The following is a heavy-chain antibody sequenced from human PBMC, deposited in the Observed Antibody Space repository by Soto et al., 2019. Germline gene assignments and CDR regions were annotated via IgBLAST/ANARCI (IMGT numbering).Heavy chain of an antibody. V-gene: IGHV3-30*18. J-gene: IGHJ4*02. CDR3: AKSAYSGSYYVPFDY. CDR2: ISYDGSNK. D-gene: IGHD1-26*01. CDR1: GFTFSSYG. Sequence: GGSLRLSCAASGFTFSSYGMHWVRQAPGKGLEWVAVISYDGSNKYYADSVKGRFTISRDNSKNTLYLQMNSLRAEDTAVYYCAKSAYSGSYYVPFDYWGQGTLVTVSS.